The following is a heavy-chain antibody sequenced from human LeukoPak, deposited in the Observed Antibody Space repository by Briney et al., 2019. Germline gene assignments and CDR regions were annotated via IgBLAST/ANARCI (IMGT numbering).Heavy chain of an antibody. CDR1: GFTFSSYG. D-gene: IGHD4-17*01. CDR2: ISSSNNI. CDR3: GRGNGDYGGVDY. V-gene: IGHV3-48*01. Sequence: GRSLRLSCAASGFTFSSYGMHWVRQAPGKGLEWVSYISSSNNIYYADSVKGRFTISRDNAKNSVWLQMNSLRAEDTAVYHCGRGNGDYGGVDYWGQGTLVTVSS. J-gene: IGHJ4*02.